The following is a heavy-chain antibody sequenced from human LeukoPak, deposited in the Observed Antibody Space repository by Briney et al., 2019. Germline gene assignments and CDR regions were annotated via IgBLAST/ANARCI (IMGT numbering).Heavy chain of an antibody. Sequence: GGSLRLSCAASGFSFSSYSMNWVRQAPGKGLEWVSYISSSSRTIYYADSVKGRFTISRDNAKNPLYLQMNSLRAEDTAVYYCARDLGDYYDSSGYPGFDYWGQGTLVTVSS. D-gene: IGHD3-22*01. CDR1: GFSFSSYS. V-gene: IGHV3-48*04. J-gene: IGHJ4*02. CDR2: ISSSSRTI. CDR3: ARDLGDYYDSSGYPGFDY.